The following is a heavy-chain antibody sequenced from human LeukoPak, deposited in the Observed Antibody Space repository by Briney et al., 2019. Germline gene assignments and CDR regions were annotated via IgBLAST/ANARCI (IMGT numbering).Heavy chain of an antibody. CDR3: ARGRAPSRWLFTLNAFDI. J-gene: IGHJ3*02. V-gene: IGHV4-39*07. Sequence: PSETLSLTCTVSGGSISSSSYYWGWIRQPPGKGLEWIGSIYYSGSTYYNPSLKSRVTISVDTSKNQFSLKLSSVTAADTAVYYCARGRAPSRWLFTLNAFDIWGKGTMVTVSS. D-gene: IGHD3-22*01. CDR1: GGSISSSSYY. CDR2: IYYSGST.